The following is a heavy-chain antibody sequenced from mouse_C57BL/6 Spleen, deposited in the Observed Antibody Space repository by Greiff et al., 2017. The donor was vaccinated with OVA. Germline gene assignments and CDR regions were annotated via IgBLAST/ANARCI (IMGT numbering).Heavy chain of an antibody. V-gene: IGHV1-19*01. J-gene: IGHJ4*01. Sequence: EVQLQQSGPVLVKPGASVKMSCKASGYTFTDYYMNWVTQSHGKSLEWIGVINPYNGGTSYNQKFKGKATLTVDKSSSTAYMELNSLTSEDSAVYYCARGGLGGNHYAMDYWGQGTSVTVSS. CDR2: INPYNGGT. CDR1: GYTFTDYY. CDR3: ARGGLGGNHYAMDY. D-gene: IGHD2-1*01.